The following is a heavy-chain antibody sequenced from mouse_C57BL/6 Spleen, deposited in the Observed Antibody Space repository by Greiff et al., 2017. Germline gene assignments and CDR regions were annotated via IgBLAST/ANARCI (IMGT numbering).Heavy chain of an antibody. D-gene: IGHD1-1*02. CDR1: GYTFTSYW. CDR2: IAPSDSYT. CDR3: ARLGGYYGYFDV. V-gene: IGHV1-50*01. J-gene: IGHJ1*03. Sequence: QFQLQQPGAELVKPGASVKLSCTASGYTFTSYWMQWVNQRPGQGLEWIGEIAPSDSYTNYNQKFKGKATLTVDTSSGTAYMQLSSLTSEDSAVYYCARLGGYYGYFDVWGTGTTVTVSS.